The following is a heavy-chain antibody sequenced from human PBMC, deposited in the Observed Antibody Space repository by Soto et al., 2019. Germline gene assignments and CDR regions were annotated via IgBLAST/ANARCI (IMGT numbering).Heavy chain of an antibody. D-gene: IGHD2-2*01. CDR3: ARGIGTTRYYSYSGMAV. CDR1: GYTLTSYY. J-gene: IGHJ6*04. V-gene: IGHV1-46*01. CDR2: INPSGGIT. Sequence: GASVKVSCKASGYTLTSYYLHWVRQAPGQGPEWMGIINPSGGITNDAQKFQDRVTMTSDTSTSTVYMELSSLRSEDTAVYYCARGIGTTRYYSYSGMAVGGKGTTDTVPS.